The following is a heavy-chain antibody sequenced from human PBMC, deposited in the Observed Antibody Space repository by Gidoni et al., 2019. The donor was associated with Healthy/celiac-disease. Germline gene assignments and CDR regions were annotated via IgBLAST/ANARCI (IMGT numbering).Heavy chain of an antibody. Sequence: QLQLQASAPGLVKPSATLSLTCTVSGGSISSSSYYWGWIRQPPGKGLEWMARIYYSGSTYYNPSLKSRVTISVDTSKNQFSLKLSSVTAADTAVYYCARGEWELVFDYWGQGTLVTVSS. CDR1: GGSISSSSYY. V-gene: IGHV4-39*01. D-gene: IGHD1-26*01. CDR2: IYYSGST. CDR3: ARGEWELVFDY. J-gene: IGHJ4*02.